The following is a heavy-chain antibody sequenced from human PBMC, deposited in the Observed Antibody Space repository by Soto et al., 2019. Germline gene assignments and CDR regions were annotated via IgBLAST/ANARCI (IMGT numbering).Heavy chain of an antibody. J-gene: IGHJ4*02. CDR3: AHRVLRTVFGLVTTTAIYFDF. D-gene: IGHD3-3*01. CDR2: IYWDDDK. CDR1: EFSLSTSGVG. Sequence: ITLKESGPTLVKPTQTLTLTCSLSEFSLSTSGVGVGWIRQSPGKAPEWLALIYWDDDKRYSASLKSRLTITKDTSKNQVVLTVSDLDPTDTATYYCAHRVLRTVFGLVTTTAIYFDFWGQGTPVAVSS. V-gene: IGHV2-5*02.